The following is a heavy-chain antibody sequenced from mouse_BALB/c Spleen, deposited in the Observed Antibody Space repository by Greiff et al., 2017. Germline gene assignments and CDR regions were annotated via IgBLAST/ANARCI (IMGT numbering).Heavy chain of an antibody. CDR2: ISSGGGST. D-gene: IGHD3-2*01. Sequence: EVKLMESGGGLVKPGGSLKLSCAASGFAFSSYDMSWVRQTPEKRLEWVAYISSGGGSTYYPDTVKGRFTISRDNAKNTLYLQMSSLKSEDTAMYYCARQATEVAYWGQGTLVTVSA. CDR1: GFAFSSYD. CDR3: ARQATEVAY. J-gene: IGHJ3*01. V-gene: IGHV5-12-1*01.